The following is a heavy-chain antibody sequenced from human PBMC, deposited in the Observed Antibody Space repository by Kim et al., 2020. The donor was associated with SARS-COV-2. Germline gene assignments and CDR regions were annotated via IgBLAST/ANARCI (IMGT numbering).Heavy chain of an antibody. CDR3: TRVRYCSGGSCYNFGDY. CDR1: GFTFGDYA. V-gene: IGHV3-49*03. D-gene: IGHD2-15*01. Sequence: GGSLRLSCSASGFTFGDYAIIWFRQAPGKGPEWVGLIRSKAYGGTTDYATSGKGRFTISRDDSKSTADLQMNSLKTEDTAVYYWTRVRYCSGGSCYNFGDYWGQGNLVTVSS. CDR2: IRSKAYGGTT. J-gene: IGHJ4*02.